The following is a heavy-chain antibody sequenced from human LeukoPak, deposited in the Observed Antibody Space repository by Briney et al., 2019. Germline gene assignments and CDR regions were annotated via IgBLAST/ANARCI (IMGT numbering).Heavy chain of an antibody. CDR2: IYSGGST. CDR3: ARGTYSSCWRAFDI. D-gene: IGHD6-19*01. CDR1: GFTVGCNY. Sequence: GGSLRLSCAASGFTVGCNYMSWVRQAPGKGLEWVSVIYSGGSTYYADSVKGRFTISRHNSKNTLYLQMNSLRAEDTAVYYCARGTYSSCWRAFDIWGQGTMATVSS. V-gene: IGHV3-53*04. J-gene: IGHJ3*02.